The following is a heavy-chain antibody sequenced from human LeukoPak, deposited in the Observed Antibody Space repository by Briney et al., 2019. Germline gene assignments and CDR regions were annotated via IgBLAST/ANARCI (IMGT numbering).Heavy chain of an antibody. CDR2: INHDGGDK. J-gene: IGHJ4*02. D-gene: IGHD4-17*01. CDR1: GFIFRNYW. CDR3: AITGGPTVTAFDL. Sequence: QPGGSLRLSCVASGFIFRNYWMSWVRQAPGKGLEWVANINHDGGDKNYVDSVKGRFTISRDNAKSSLYLQMNSLRVEDTAVYCCAITGGPTVTAFDLWGQGILVTVSS. V-gene: IGHV3-7*02.